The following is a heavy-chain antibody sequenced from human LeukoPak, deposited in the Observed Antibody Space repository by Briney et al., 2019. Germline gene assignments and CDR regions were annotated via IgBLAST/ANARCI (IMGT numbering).Heavy chain of an antibody. V-gene: IGHV4-59*01. CDR1: GGSISSYY. Sequence: SETLSLTCTVSGGSISSYYWNWIRQPPGKGLEWIGYIYYSGSTNYNPSLKSRVTISLDTSKNQFSLNLSSVTAADTAVYYCARDYYDSSGYYPLGDKHHPYFDYWGQGTLVTVSS. J-gene: IGHJ4*02. CDR3: ARDYYDSSGYYPLGDKHHPYFDY. D-gene: IGHD3-22*01. CDR2: IYYSGST.